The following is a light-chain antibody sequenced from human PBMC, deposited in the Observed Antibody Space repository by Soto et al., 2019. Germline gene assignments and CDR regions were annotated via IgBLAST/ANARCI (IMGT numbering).Light chain of an antibody. V-gene: IGKV1-5*01. Sequence: IQLTDTPSTLSASVADRAPITCRVSQSISSWLAWYQQKPGKAPKVLIFDASSLESGVPSRFSGSGSATEFTLTISSLQPDDFATYYCQQYSTYPWTFGQGTKVDI. CDR1: QSISSW. CDR3: QQYSTYPWT. J-gene: IGKJ1*01. CDR2: DAS.